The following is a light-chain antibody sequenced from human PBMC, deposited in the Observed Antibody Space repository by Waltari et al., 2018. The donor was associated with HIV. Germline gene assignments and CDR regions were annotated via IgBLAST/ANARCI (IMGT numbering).Light chain of an antibody. Sequence: DIQVTPSPSSLSASVGDRVTITCRASQRIGRYLNWYQQKPGKAPKLLIYAASSLQSGVPPRFSGSGSGTDFTLASSSLQPEDFATYYWQQSTSTPLTFGGGTKVEI. CDR2: AAS. V-gene: IGKV1-39*01. CDR1: QRIGRY. CDR3: QQSTSTPLT. J-gene: IGKJ4*02.